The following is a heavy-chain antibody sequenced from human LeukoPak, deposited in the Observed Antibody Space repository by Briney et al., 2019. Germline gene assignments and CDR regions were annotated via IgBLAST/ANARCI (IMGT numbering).Heavy chain of an antibody. CDR1: GGTFSSYA. J-gene: IGHJ6*04. D-gene: IGHD1-1*01. CDR2: IIPIFGTA. V-gene: IGHV1-69*01. Sequence: SVKVPCKASGGTFSSYAISWVRQAPGQGLEWMGGIIPIFGTANYAQKLQGRVTITADESTSTAYMELSSLRSEDTAVYYCARDRWNDSYYYGMDVWGKGTTVTVSS. CDR3: ARDRWNDSYYYGMDV.